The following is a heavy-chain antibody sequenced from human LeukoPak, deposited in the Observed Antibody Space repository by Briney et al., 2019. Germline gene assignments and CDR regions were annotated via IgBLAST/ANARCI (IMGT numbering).Heavy chain of an antibody. D-gene: IGHD3-10*01. J-gene: IGHJ6*03. CDR1: GGTFTSYA. CDR3: ARVRGTMVRGVIIPYYYMDV. CDR2: IIPIFGTA. V-gene: IGHV1-69*05. Sequence: EASVRVSCKASGGTFTSYAIGWVRQAPGQGLEWMGGIIPIFGTANYAQKFQGRVTITTDESTSTAYMELSSLRSDDTAVYYCARVRGTMVRGVIIPYYYMDVWGKGTTVTVSS.